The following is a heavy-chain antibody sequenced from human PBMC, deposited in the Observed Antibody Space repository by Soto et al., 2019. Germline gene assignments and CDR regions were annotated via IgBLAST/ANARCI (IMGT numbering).Heavy chain of an antibody. V-gene: IGHV3-30*18. CDR2: MSYDETKK. J-gene: IGHJ4*02. CDR3: AKDRRDGDFMHILVVDF. CDR1: GFSLSSYA. D-gene: IGHD2-15*01. Sequence: QVQLVESGGGVVQPGGSLRLSCATSGFSLSSYAMHWVRQAPCKGLEWVALMSYDETKKYYADSVKGRFTISRDTSKNTLFLQMNNLRVQYTAVYYCAKDRRDGDFMHILVVDFWGQGALVTVSS.